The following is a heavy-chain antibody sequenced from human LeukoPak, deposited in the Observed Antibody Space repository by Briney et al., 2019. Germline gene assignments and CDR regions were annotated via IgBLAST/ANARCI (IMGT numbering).Heavy chain of an antibody. CDR1: GFTFSSYT. CDR3: ARESFAFDI. V-gene: IGHV3-30-3*01. J-gene: IGHJ3*02. Sequence: TGGSLRLSCAASGFTFSSYTMNWVRQAPGKGLEWVAVISYDGSNKYYADSVKGRFTISRDNSKNTLYLQMNSLRAEDTAVYYCARESFAFDIWGQGTMVTVSS. D-gene: IGHD3-10*01. CDR2: ISYDGSNK.